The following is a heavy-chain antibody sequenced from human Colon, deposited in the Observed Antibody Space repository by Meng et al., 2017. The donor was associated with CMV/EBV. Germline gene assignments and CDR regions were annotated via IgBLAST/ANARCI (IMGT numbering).Heavy chain of an antibody. Sequence: VQPMPAGAEMRAAEALVKVSCKASGYSCTGYLIHWVRQAPEQGLEWMGLINPDSSDTIYAQKFEVGVTIARDASITTAYLELSSLKSDDTAVYYCGTFGGDFDYWGQGTLVTVSS. J-gene: IGHJ4*02. CDR3: GTFGGDFDY. V-gene: IGHV1-2*02. CDR2: INPDSSDT. D-gene: IGHD3-3*01. CDR1: GYSCTGYL.